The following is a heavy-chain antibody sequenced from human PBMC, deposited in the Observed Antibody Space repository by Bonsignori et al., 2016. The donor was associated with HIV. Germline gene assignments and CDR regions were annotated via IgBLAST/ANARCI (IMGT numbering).Heavy chain of an antibody. J-gene: IGHJ4*02. CDR3: ARNGWGSYYFDY. CDR2: IYYSGST. V-gene: IGHV4-39*07. D-gene: IGHD6-19*01. Sequence: SETLSLTCTVSGGSISSSSYYWGWIRQPPGKGLEWIGSIYYSGSTYYNPSLKSRVTISVDTSKNQFSLKLSSVTAADTAVYYCARNGWGSYYFDYWGQGTLVTSPQ. CDR1: GGSISSSSYY.